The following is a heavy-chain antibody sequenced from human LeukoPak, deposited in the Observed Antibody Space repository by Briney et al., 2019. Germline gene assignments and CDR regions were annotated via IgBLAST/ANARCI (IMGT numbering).Heavy chain of an antibody. Sequence: SVRVSCKASGGTFSSFTISWMRQAPGQGLEWMGGIIPDFGTTYNGQKFQGRLTVTADESTDTAYMNLRGLASEDTAVYYRARDRGDYFDYWGQGTPVTVSS. CDR1: GGTFSSFT. J-gene: IGHJ4*02. D-gene: IGHD3-10*01. CDR2: IIPDFGTT. CDR3: ARDRGDYFDY. V-gene: IGHV1-69*13.